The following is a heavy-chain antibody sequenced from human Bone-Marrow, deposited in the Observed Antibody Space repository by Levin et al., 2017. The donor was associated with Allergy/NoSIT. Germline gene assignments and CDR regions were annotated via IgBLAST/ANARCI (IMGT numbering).Heavy chain of an antibody. D-gene: IGHD7-27*01. CDR1: KFTFNDYD. CDR3: VKDHWGRSPDVFDY. J-gene: IGHJ4*02. V-gene: IGHV3-11*01. CDR2: ISASGNSI. Sequence: GESLKISCAASKFTFNDYDMNWIRQAPGKGLEWVSSISASGNSIYYAGSVKGRFTISRDNATNSVYLQMNSLRAEDTAVYYCVKDHWGRSPDVFDYGGQGTLVTVSS.